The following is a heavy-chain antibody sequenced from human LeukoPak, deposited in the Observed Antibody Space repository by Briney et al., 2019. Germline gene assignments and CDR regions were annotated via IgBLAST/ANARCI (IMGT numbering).Heavy chain of an antibody. CDR3: ARRSYGSLYYYYYYGMDV. D-gene: IGHD5-18*01. J-gene: IGHJ6*02. CDR1: GGSISSGGYY. CDR2: IYYSGST. V-gene: IGHV4-31*03. Sequence: PSQTLSLTCTVSGGSISSGGYYWSWIRQHPGKGLEWIGYIYYSGSTYYNPSLKSRVTISVDTSKNQFSLKLSSVTAADTTVYYCARRSYGSLYYYYYYGMDVWGQGTTVTVSS.